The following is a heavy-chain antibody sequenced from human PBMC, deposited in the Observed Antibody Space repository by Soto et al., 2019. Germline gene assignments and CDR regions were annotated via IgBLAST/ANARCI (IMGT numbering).Heavy chain of an antibody. Sequence: ASVKVSCKASGYTFTGYYMHWVRQTPGQGLEWMGWINPNSGGTNNAQKVQGRVTMTRDTSISTAYMELSRMRSDDTAVYYAVIQIRAYDAFYIWGQGTMVTVSS. D-gene: IGHD3-16*02. V-gene: IGHV1-2*02. J-gene: IGHJ3*02. CDR1: GYTFTGYY. CDR3: VIQIRAYDAFYI. CDR2: INPNSGGT.